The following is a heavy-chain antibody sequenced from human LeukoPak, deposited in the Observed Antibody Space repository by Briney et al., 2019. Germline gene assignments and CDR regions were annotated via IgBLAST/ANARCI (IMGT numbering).Heavy chain of an antibody. V-gene: IGHV3-11*01. CDR3: ATDGAGFDT. Sequence: GGSLRLSCAASGFTFNDYYMSWIRQAPGKGLEWLSYINIGGTNTHYADSVKGRFTIYRDNAKKSLYLEMNNLRAEDTAVYYCATDGAGFDTWGQGVLVTVSS. J-gene: IGHJ5*02. CDR2: INIGGTNT. CDR1: GFTFNDYY.